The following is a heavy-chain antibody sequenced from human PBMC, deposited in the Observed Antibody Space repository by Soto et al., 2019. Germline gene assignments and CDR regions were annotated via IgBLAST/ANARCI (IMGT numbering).Heavy chain of an antibody. J-gene: IGHJ6*02. V-gene: IGHV1-69*13. CDR3: ARVRGGYCSSTSCHGYYYYGMDV. D-gene: IGHD2-2*01. CDR1: GGTFSSYA. CDR2: IIPIFGTA. Sequence: SVKVSCKASGGTFSSYAISWVRQAPGQGLEWMGGIIPIFGTANYAQKFQGRVTITADESTSTAYMELSSLRSEDTAVYYCARVRGGYCSSTSCHGYYYYGMDVWGQGTTVTVSS.